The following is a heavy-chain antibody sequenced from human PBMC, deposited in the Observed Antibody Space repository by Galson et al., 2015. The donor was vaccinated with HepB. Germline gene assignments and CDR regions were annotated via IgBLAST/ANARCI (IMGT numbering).Heavy chain of an antibody. CDR1: GFTFSSYG. Sequence: LRLSCAASGFTFSSYGMHWVRQAPGKGLEWVAVISYDGSNKYYADSVKGRFTISRDYSKNTLYLQMNSLRAEDTAVYYCAKDSRAVVTAILDYWGQGTLVTVSS. CDR2: ISYDGSNK. J-gene: IGHJ4*02. CDR3: AKDSRAVVTAILDY. V-gene: IGHV3-30*18. D-gene: IGHD2-21*02.